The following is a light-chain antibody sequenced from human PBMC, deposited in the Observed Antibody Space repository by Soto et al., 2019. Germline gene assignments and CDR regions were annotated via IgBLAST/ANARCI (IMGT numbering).Light chain of an antibody. CDR2: AAS. CDR3: HRAFSFPLT. J-gene: IGKJ4*01. Sequence: DIQMTQSPSSVSASVGDRVTITCRASQGIGTWLAWFQQRPGKAPKLLISAASSLRSGIPSRFSGSGSKTDFPLTIISLQPEDFATYDCHRAFSFPLTFGVGTKVDI. V-gene: IGKV1-12*01. CDR1: QGIGTW.